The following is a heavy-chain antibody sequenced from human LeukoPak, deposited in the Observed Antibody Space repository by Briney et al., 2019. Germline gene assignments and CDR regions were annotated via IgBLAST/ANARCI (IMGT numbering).Heavy chain of an antibody. D-gene: IGHD6-6*01. V-gene: IGHV1-8*01. CDR1: GYTFTSYD. Sequence: GASVKVSCKASGYTFTSYDVNWVRQATGQGLEWMGWVNPNSGDTAYAQNFQGRVTMTRDTSINTAYMEPSSLRSEDTAVYYCARGAWTSSFDYWGQGTLVTVSS. CDR2: VNPNSGDT. CDR3: ARGAWTSSFDY. J-gene: IGHJ4*02.